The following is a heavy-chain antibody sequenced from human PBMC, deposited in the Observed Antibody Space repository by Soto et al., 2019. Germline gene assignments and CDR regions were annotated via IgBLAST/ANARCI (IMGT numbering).Heavy chain of an antibody. CDR3: TRDHFPYYYDSSGYYAD. D-gene: IGHD3-22*01. Sequence: PGWSLRLSCTASGFTFGDYAMSWFRQAPGKGLEWVGFIRSKAYGGTTEYAASVKGRFTISRDDSKSIAYLQMNSLKTEDTAVDYCTRDHFPYYYDSSGYYADWGQGTLVTVAS. J-gene: IGHJ4*02. CDR2: IRSKAYGGTT. V-gene: IGHV3-49*03. CDR1: GFTFGDYA.